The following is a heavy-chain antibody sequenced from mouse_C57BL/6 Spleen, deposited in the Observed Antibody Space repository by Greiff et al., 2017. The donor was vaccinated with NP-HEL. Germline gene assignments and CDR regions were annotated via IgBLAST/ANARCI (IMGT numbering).Heavy chain of an antibody. CDR3: ASTDGYYGGGYFDV. V-gene: IGHV5-17*01. J-gene: IGHJ1*03. Sequence: EVHLVESGGGLVKPGGSLKLSCAASGFTFRDSGLHWVRQAPEKGLEWVAYISSGSSTIYYADTVKGRFTISRDNAKNTLFLQMTSLRSDDTAMYYCASTDGYYGGGYFDVWGTGTTGTVSS. D-gene: IGHD2-3*01. CDR2: ISSGSSTI. CDR1: GFTFRDSG.